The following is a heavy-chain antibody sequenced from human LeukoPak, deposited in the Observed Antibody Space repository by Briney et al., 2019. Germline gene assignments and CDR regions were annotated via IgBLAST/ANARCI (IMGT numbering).Heavy chain of an antibody. D-gene: IGHD3-3*01. J-gene: IGHJ3*02. Sequence: SSETLSLTCAVSGYSISSGYYWGWIRQPPGKGLEWIGSFSHSGSTHYNPSLKSRVTISLDTSKNQFSLKLSSLTAADTAVYYCARLWSGYFDDDAFDIWGQGTMVTVSS. CDR1: GYSISSGYY. CDR3: ARLWSGYFDDDAFDI. CDR2: FSHSGST. V-gene: IGHV4-38-2*01.